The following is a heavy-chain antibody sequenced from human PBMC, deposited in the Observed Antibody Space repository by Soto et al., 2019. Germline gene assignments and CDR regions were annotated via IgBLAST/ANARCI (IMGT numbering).Heavy chain of an antibody. V-gene: IGHV3-74*01. J-gene: IGHJ6*02. D-gene: IGHD2-2*02. CDR3: ARDSRFIRTHLNGVPAAIEGYGMDV. CDR1: GFTFSSYW. CDR2: INSDGSST. Sequence: GGSLRLSCAASGFTFSSYWMHWVRQAPGKGLVWVSRINSDGSSTSYADSVKGRFTISRDNAKNTLYLQMNSLRAEDTAVYYCARDSRFIRTHLNGVPAAIEGYGMDVWGQGTTVTVSS.